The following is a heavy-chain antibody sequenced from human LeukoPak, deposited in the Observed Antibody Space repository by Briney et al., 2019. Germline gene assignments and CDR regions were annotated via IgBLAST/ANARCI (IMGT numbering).Heavy chain of an antibody. CDR1: GGSISSGDYY. CDR2: ICYSGST. V-gene: IGHV4-30-4*08. CDR3: ASLGGGSGSYYNAHFDY. Sequence: PSQTLSLTCTVSGGSISSGDYYWSWLRQPPGKGLEWIGYICYSGSTYYNPTLKSRVTISVDTSKNQFSLKLSSVTAADTAVYYCASLGGGSGSYYNAHFDYWGQGTLVTVSS. J-gene: IGHJ4*02. D-gene: IGHD3-10*01.